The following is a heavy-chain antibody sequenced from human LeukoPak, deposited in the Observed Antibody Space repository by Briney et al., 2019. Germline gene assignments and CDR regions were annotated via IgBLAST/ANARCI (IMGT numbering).Heavy chain of an antibody. D-gene: IGHD3-10*01. CDR3: AKGSYYYYYMDV. Sequence: GGTLRFSVAASGFTFDDYAMHWVRQAQGKGLKWGSGISWNSGSIGYADSVKGRFTISRDNAKNSLYLQMNSLRAEDTALYYCAKGSYYYYYMDVWGKGTTVTVSS. V-gene: IGHV3-9*01. CDR2: ISWNSGSI. J-gene: IGHJ6*03. CDR1: GFTFDDYA.